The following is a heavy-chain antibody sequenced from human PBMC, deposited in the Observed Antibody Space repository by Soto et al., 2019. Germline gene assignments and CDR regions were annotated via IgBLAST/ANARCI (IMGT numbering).Heavy chain of an antibody. D-gene: IGHD4-17*01. CDR3: ASESFNGDYPPRYFDL. CDR1: GGSISSYY. CDR2: IYYSGST. V-gene: IGHV4-59*01. Sequence: QVQLQESGPGLVKPSETLSLTCTVSGGSISSYYWSWIRQPPGKGLEWIGYIYYSGSTNYNPSLKSRVTISVDTSKNQFSLKLSSVTAADTAVYYCASESFNGDYPPRYFDLWGRGTLVTVSS. J-gene: IGHJ2*01.